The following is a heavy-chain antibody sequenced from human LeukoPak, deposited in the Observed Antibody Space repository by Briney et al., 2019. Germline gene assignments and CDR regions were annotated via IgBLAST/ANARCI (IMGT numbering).Heavy chain of an antibody. Sequence: SETLSLTCTVSGGSITSGDYYWSWIRQPPGKGLEWIGYIHYSGSTYYIPSLESRVTISVDTSKKQFSLILTSVTAADTAVYYCARVPERRAFYFVYWGQGTLVTVSS. J-gene: IGHJ4*02. V-gene: IGHV4-30-4*08. CDR2: IHYSGST. D-gene: IGHD1-1*01. CDR3: ARVPERRAFYFVY. CDR1: GGSITSGDYY.